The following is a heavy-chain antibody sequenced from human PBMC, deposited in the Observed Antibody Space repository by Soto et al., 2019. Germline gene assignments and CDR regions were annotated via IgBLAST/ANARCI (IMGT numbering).Heavy chain of an antibody. D-gene: IGHD4-4*01. Sequence: PSETLSLTCTVSGGSISSISYCWGWIRQPPGKGLEWIGSIYYSGSTYYNPSLKSRVTISVDTSKNQFSLKLSSVTAADTAVYYCARHPPPTVTNYYYYYYGMDVWGQGTTVTVSS. J-gene: IGHJ6*02. CDR3: ARHPPPTVTNYYYYYYGMDV. CDR1: GGSISSISYC. CDR2: IYYSGST. V-gene: IGHV4-39*01.